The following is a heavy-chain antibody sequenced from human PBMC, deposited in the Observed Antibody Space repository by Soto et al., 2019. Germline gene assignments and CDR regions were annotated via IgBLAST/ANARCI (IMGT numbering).Heavy chain of an antibody. CDR1: GYTFTNYG. J-gene: IGHJ6*02. D-gene: IGHD2-2*01. Sequence: GASVKVSCKASGYTFTNYGITWVRQAPGQGLAWIGWITASNGNANYAREIQGRLTLTRDTSTNTASMELRSLRSDDTAVYYCARGASCSSTSCYDNFHYGLAVWGQGTTVTVSS. V-gene: IGHV1-18*01. CDR3: ARGASCSSTSCYDNFHYGLAV. CDR2: ITASNGNA.